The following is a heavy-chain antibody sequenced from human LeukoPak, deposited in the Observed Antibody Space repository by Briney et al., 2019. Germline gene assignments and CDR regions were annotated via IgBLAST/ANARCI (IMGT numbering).Heavy chain of an antibody. V-gene: IGHV3-23*01. CDR3: AKVGARGCSSSTCFIY. CDR2: ISGSGDTT. J-gene: IGHJ4*02. CDR1: GFTFRIYA. Sequence: LAGGSLRLSCAASGFTFRIYAMSWVRQAPGKGLEWVSAISGSGDTTYYADSVKGRFTISRDNSKNTLYLQMNSLRPEDTAVYYCAKVGARGCSSSTCFIYWGQGTLVTVSS. D-gene: IGHD2-2*01.